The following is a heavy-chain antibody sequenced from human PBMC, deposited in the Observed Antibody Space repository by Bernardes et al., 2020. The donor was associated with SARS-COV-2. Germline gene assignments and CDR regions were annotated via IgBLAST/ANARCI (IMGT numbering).Heavy chain of an antibody. J-gene: IGHJ4*02. CDR3: AAANTFHYDSSGYCFKY. CDR1: GGSIRSDSYY. D-gene: IGHD3-22*01. Sequence: SETLSLTCTVSGGSIRSDSYYWSWIRQPAGKGLEWIGRIHTSGSTDYNPSLESRVTISVDTSKNQFSLKLRSVTAADTAVYYCAAANTFHYDSSGYCFKYWGQGTLVTVSS. CDR2: IHTSGST. V-gene: IGHV4-61*02.